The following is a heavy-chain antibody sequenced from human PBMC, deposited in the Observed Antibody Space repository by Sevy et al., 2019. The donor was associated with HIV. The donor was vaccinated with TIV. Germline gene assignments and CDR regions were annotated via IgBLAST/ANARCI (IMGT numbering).Heavy chain of an antibody. CDR1: GFTFSDAA. J-gene: IGHJ4*02. Sequence: GGSLRLSCAGSGFTFSDAAIHWVRQASGKGLEWFGGIRGKANNYATAYAASVKDRFSISRNDLKDTAYLQMNSLRTEDAAMYYCSIYYDIRAFDSWGQGTQVTVSS. CDR2: IRGKANNYAT. CDR3: SIYYDIRAFDS. V-gene: IGHV3-73*01. D-gene: IGHD3-22*01.